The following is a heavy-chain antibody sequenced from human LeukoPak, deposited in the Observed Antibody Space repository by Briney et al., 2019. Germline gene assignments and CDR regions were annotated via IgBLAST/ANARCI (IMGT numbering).Heavy chain of an antibody. CDR3: ARGGTYQPLLGH. CDR1: GFTFSSYA. D-gene: IGHD2-2*01. J-gene: IGHJ4*02. CDR2: ITAGGTP. V-gene: IGHV3-23*01. Sequence: GGSLRLSCAASGFTFSSYAMSWVRQAPAKGLEWVSGITAGGTPHYADSVKGRFTVSRDNAKNSLYLQMNSLRAEDTAVYYCARGGTYQPLLGHWGQGTLVTVSS.